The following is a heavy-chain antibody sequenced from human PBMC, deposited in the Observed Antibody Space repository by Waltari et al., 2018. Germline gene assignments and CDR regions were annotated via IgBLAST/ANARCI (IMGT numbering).Heavy chain of an antibody. CDR1: GGSFSGYY. V-gene: IGHV4-34*01. CDR3: ARGGPIVVVPAAQKYFDY. J-gene: IGHJ4*02. CDR2: INHSGST. D-gene: IGHD2-2*01. Sequence: QVQLQQWGAGLLKPSETLSLTCAVYGGSFSGYYWSWIRQPPGKGLEWIGEINHSGSTNCSPSLKSRVTISVDPSKNQFSLKLSSVTAADTAVYYCARGGPIVVVPAAQKYFDYWGQGTLVTVSS.